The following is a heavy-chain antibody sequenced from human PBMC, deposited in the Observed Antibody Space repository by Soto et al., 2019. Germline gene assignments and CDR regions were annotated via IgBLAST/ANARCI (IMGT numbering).Heavy chain of an antibody. V-gene: IGHV1-3*01. CDR1: GYSFTSYA. Sequence: ASVKVSCKASGYSFTSYARNWVRQAPGQRLEWMGWIYAGNGNTKYSRKFQGRVTFTRDTSASTAYMELSSLRSEDTAVYYCARVGVGATFDYWGQGTLVTVSS. J-gene: IGHJ4*02. CDR2: IYAGNGNT. CDR3: ARVGVGATFDY. D-gene: IGHD1-26*01.